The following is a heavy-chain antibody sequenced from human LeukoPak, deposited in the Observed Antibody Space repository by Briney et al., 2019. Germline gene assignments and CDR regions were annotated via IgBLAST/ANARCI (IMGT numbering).Heavy chain of an antibody. D-gene: IGHD3-22*01. CDR1: GGSISGSSQY. CDR3: ARLLYDSRGHQYFDY. V-gene: IGHV4-39*01. Sequence: SETLSLTCTVSGGSISGSSQYWGWIRQLPGKGLEWIGSIHYSGKPYDNPSLKSRFTMSVDTSKNQFSLKLSSVTAADTALYYCARLLYDSRGHQYFDYWGQGTLVTVFS. J-gene: IGHJ4*02. CDR2: IHYSGKP.